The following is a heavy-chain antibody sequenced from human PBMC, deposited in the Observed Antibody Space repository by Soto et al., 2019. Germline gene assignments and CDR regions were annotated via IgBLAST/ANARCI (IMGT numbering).Heavy chain of an antibody. Sequence: PSETLSLTCAVYGGSFSGYYWSWIRQPPGKGLEWIGEINHSGSTNYNPSLKSRVTISVDTSKNQFSLKLSSVTAADTAVYYCASRFYYDSSGYQGWGQGTLVTVSS. CDR2: INHSGST. D-gene: IGHD3-22*01. V-gene: IGHV4-34*01. CDR1: GGSFSGYY. CDR3: ASRFYYDSSGYQG. J-gene: IGHJ4*02.